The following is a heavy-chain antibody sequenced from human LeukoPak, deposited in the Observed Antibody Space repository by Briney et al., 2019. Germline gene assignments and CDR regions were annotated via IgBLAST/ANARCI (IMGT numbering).Heavy chain of an antibody. CDR1: GFIFSTYS. V-gene: IGHV3-21*04. CDR3: ARGPPNWGFDY. Sequence: GGSLRLSCAASGFIFSTYSMNWVRQAPGKGLEWVSSISSSSSYIHYADSVKGRFTISRDNAKNSLFLQMNSLRAEDTAVYSCARGPPNWGFDYWGQGTLVTVSS. J-gene: IGHJ4*02. CDR2: ISSSSSYI. D-gene: IGHD7-27*01.